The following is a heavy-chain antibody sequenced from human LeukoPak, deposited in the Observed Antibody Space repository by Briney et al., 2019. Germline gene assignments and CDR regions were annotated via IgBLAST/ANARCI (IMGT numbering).Heavy chain of an antibody. CDR3: VTDMLPNLDDAFDT. J-gene: IGHJ3*02. CDR2: IKSKADGGTI. Sequence: GGSLRLSCAASGLTFNIAWMSWVRQAPGKGLEWVGRIKSKADGGTIDYAAPVKDRFILSGDDSTDTMSLLMNSLKTEDTALYYCVTDMLPNLDDAFDTWGQGTMVTVSS. D-gene: IGHD4/OR15-4a*01. V-gene: IGHV3-15*01. CDR1: GLTFNIAW.